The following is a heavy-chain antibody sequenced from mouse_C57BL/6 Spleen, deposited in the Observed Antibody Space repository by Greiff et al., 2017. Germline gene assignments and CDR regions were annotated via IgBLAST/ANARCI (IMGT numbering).Heavy chain of an antibody. CDR1: GYSITSDY. D-gene: IGHD2-2*01. V-gene: IGHV3-8*01. Sequence: VQLKESGPGLAKPSPTLSLTCSVTGYSITSDYWNWIRKFPGNKLEYMGYISYSGSTYYNPSLKSRISITRDTSKNQYYLQLNSVTTEDTATYYCARCYGYDDGDWYFDVWGTGTTVTVSS. CDR3: ARCYGYDDGDWYFDV. CDR2: ISYSGST. J-gene: IGHJ1*03.